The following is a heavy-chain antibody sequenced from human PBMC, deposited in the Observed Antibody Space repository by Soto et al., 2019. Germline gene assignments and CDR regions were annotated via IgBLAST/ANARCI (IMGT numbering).Heavy chain of an antibody. Sequence: TLSLTCTVSNYSISNPHYWGWIRQPPGKRPEWIASMYHGGNTFYNPSLKSRITMSMDMSKNQFSLKLRFMTAADTAVYYCARAHTMVAAGSTFDYWGHGTLVTVSS. CDR3: ARAHTMVAAGSTFDY. CDR1: NYSISNPHY. J-gene: IGHJ4*01. V-gene: IGHV4-38-2*02. CDR2: MYHGGNT. D-gene: IGHD3-10*01.